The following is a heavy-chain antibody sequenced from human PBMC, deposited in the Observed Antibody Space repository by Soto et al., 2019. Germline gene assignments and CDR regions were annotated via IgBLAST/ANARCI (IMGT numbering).Heavy chain of an antibody. D-gene: IGHD2-2*01. Sequence: SETLSLTCTVSGGSISSSSYYWGWIRQPPGKGLEWIGSIYYSGSTYYNPSLKSRVTISVDTSKNQFSLKLSSVTAADTAVYYCARQGIEYCSSTSCYADPGDWFDPWGQGTLVTVSS. J-gene: IGHJ5*02. CDR3: ARQGIEYCSSTSCYADPGDWFDP. CDR1: GGSISSSSYY. CDR2: IYYSGST. V-gene: IGHV4-39*01.